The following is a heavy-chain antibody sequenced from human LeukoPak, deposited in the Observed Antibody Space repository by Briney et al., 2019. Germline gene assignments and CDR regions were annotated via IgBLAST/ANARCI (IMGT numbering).Heavy chain of an antibody. Sequence: PSETLSLTCTVSGGSISSSSYYWGWIRQPPGKGLEWIGSIYYSGSTYYNPSLKSRVPISVDTSKNQFSLKLSSVTAADTAVYYCARGPRITMIVVVDWGQGTLVTVSS. CDR2: IYYSGST. V-gene: IGHV4-39*01. D-gene: IGHD3-22*01. CDR3: ARGPRITMIVVVD. J-gene: IGHJ4*02. CDR1: GGSISSSSYY.